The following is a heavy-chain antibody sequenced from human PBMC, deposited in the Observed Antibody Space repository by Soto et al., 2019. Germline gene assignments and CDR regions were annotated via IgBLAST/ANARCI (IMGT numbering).Heavy chain of an antibody. CDR3: GRAPGGNYGYPSYFDY. CDR1: GGTISSYY. V-gene: IGHV4-59*01. J-gene: IGHJ4*02. CDR2: IYYSGST. D-gene: IGHD3-10*01. Sequence: SETLSLTCTVSGGTISSYYWSWIRKPPGKGLEWIGYIYYSGSTNYNPSLKSRVTISVDTSKNQFSLKLSSVTAADTAVYYCGRAPGGNYGYPSYFDYWGQGTRVTVSS.